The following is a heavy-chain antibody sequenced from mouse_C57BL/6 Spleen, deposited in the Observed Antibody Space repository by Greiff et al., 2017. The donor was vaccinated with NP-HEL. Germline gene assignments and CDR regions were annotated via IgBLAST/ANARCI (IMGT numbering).Heavy chain of an antibody. J-gene: IGHJ1*03. CDR3: ARSGRSWYFDV. CDR2: IRHKANGYTT. CDR1: GFTFTDYY. V-gene: IGHV7-3*01. D-gene: IGHD3-3*01. Sequence: EVKLVEPGGGLVQPGGSLSLSCAASGFTFTDYYMSWVRQPPGKALEWLGFIRHKANGYTTEYSASVKGRFTISRDNSQSILYLQMNALRAEDSATYYCARSGRSWYFDVWGTGTTVTVSS.